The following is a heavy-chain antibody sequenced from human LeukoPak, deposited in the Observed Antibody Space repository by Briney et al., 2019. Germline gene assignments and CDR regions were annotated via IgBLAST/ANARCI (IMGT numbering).Heavy chain of an antibody. CDR1: GFTFSSYW. D-gene: IGHD3-22*01. V-gene: IGHV3-23*01. J-gene: IGHJ4*02. Sequence: GGSLRLSCAASGFTFSSYWMHWVRQAPGKGLEWVSAISGSGGSTYYADSVKGRFTISRDNSKNTLSLQMNSLRAEDTAVYYCAKDGDYYDSGGYSSFFDYWGQGTLVTVSS. CDR2: ISGSGGST. CDR3: AKDGDYYDSGGYSSFFDY.